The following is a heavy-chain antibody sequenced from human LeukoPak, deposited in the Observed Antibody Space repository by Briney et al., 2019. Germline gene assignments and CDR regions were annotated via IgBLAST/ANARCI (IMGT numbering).Heavy chain of an antibody. CDR2: INPSGSSA. J-gene: IGHJ4*02. V-gene: IGHV1-46*02. CDR3: ARMTTGVLDY. Sequence: ASVKVSCKASGYTFNRYHMSWVRQAPGQGLEWMGIINPSGSSASYTQKFQGRVTMTRDTSTSTVYLDLSSLRSEDTAVYYCARMTTGVLDYWGQGTLVTVSS. D-gene: IGHD1-1*01. CDR1: GYTFNRYH.